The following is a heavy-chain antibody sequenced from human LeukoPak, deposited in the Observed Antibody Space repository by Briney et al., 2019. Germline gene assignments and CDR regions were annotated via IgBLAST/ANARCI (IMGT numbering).Heavy chain of an antibody. J-gene: IGHJ5*02. Sequence: AGGSLRLSCAASGFTFSSYSMNWVRQAPGKGLEWVANIKKDGSEKYYVDSVKGRFTISRDNAKNSLYLQMNSLRAEDTAVYYCAREGLSGYYLNWFDPWGQGTLVTISS. CDR2: IKKDGSEK. CDR1: GFTFSSYS. V-gene: IGHV3-7*01. D-gene: IGHD3-22*01. CDR3: AREGLSGYYLNWFDP.